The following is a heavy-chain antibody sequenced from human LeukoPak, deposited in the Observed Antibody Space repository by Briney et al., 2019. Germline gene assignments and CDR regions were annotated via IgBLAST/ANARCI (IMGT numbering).Heavy chain of an antibody. J-gene: IGHJ4*02. Sequence: SVKVSCNAAGGTFTSYAISWVRQAPGQGLEWRGRIIPIFGTANYAQKFQGRVTITTDESTSTAYMELSSLRSEDTAVYYCARLDDLWSGSNYWGQGTLVTVSS. CDR3: ARLDDLWSGSNY. CDR2: IIPIFGTA. V-gene: IGHV1-69*05. D-gene: IGHD3-3*01. CDR1: GGTFTSYA.